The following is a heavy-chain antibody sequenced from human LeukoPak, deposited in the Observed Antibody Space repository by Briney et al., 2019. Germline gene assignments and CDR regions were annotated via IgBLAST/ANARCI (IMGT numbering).Heavy chain of an antibody. V-gene: IGHV3-48*03. CDR1: GFTFSSYE. CDR3: ARNRYNWEGVDSYFYYMDV. CDR2: ISSSGSTI. D-gene: IGHD1-20*01. J-gene: IGHJ6*03. Sequence: GGSLRLSCAASGFTFSSYEMNWVRQAPGKGLEWVSYISSSGSTIYYADSVKGRFTISRDNAKNSLYLQMNSLRAEDTAVYYCARNRYNWEGVDSYFYYMDVWGKGTTVTVSS.